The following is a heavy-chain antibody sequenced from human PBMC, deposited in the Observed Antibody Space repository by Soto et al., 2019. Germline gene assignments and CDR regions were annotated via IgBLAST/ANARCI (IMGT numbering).Heavy chain of an antibody. Sequence: PSETLSLTCAVFGGSISSGGYSWSWIRQPPGKGLEWIGYIYHSGSTYYNPSLKRRVTISVDTSKNQFSLNLTSVTAADTAVYYCARGRVYYSYMDVWDKGTTVTVSS. V-gene: IGHV4-30-2*01. CDR3: ARGRVYYSYMDV. J-gene: IGHJ6*03. CDR2: IYHSGST. CDR1: GGSISSGGYS.